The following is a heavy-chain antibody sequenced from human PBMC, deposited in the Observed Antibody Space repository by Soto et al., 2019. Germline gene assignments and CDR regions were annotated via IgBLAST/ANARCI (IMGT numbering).Heavy chain of an antibody. CDR2: ISYDGSNK. J-gene: IGHJ4*02. V-gene: IGHV3-30-3*01. CDR3: ASKLPSQFSLRWIY. D-gene: IGHD3-16*02. Sequence: QVQLVESGGGVVQPGRSLRLSCAASGFTFSSYAMHWVRHAPGKGLEWVAVISYDGSNKYYADSVKGRFTISRDNSKNTLYLQMNTLRAEETAVYYCASKLPSQFSLRWIYWGQGTLVTVSS. CDR1: GFTFSSYA.